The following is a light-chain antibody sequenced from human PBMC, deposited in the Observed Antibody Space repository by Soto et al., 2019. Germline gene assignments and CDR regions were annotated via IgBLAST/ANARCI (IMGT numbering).Light chain of an antibody. CDR3: QQRSDWEIT. J-gene: IGKJ5*01. Sequence: EIVLTQSPATLSLSPGERATLSCRASQSVRSFLAWYQQKPGQAPRLLIYDASKRATDIPARFSGSGSGTDFTLTISSLELEDFAVYYCQQRSDWEITFGQGARLEIK. CDR1: QSVRSF. V-gene: IGKV3-11*01. CDR2: DAS.